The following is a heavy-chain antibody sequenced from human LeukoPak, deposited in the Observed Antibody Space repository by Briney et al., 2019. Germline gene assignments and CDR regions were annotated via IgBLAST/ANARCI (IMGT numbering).Heavy chain of an antibody. J-gene: IGHJ4*02. CDR3: AKKAAAGSETSYFDY. V-gene: IGHV3-30*18. D-gene: IGHD6-13*01. CDR1: GFTFSNYG. Sequence: GGSLRLSCAASGFTFSNYGMHWVRQAPRQGLERVAVISYDGSKTYYADSVKGRFTIYRDNSKNTLYLQMNSLRAEDTAVYYCAKKAAAGSETSYFDYWGQGTLVTVSS. CDR2: ISYDGSKT.